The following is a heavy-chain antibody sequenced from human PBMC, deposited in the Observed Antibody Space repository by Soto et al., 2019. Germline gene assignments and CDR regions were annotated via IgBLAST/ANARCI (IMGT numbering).Heavy chain of an antibody. D-gene: IGHD6-19*01. CDR3: ARGLRAGSGLLTYYYDYGMDV. J-gene: IGHJ6*04. CDR2: MNPNSGNT. Sequence: QVQLVQSGAEVKKPGASVKVSCKASGYTFTSYDINWVRQATGQGLEWMGWMNPNSGNTGYAQKFQGKVTMTRNTSISRAYMELSSLRSEYTAVYYCARGLRAGSGLLTYYYDYGMDVWGYGTTVRVCS. CDR1: GYTFTSYD. V-gene: IGHV1-8*01.